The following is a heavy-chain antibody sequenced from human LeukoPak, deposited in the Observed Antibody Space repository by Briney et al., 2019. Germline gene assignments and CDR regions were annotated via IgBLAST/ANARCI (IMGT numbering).Heavy chain of an antibody. CDR2: IYTSRST. J-gene: IGHJ6*01. CDR3: AGGLSENDILTGFYYSYGMDV. V-gene: IGHV4-4*07. CDR1: GGSISSYY. D-gene: IGHD3-9*01. Sequence: SDTLSLPCTVSGGSISSYYWSWIRQPAGKALEWIGRIYTSRSTNYNPSLKSRVPMSVDTSKNQFSLKLSSVTAADTAVYYCAGGLSENDILTGFYYSYGMDVSGEKTTVTVSS.